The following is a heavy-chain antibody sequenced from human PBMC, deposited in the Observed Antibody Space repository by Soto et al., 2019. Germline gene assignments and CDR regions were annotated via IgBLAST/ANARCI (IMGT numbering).Heavy chain of an antibody. Sequence: PSEALSLTCTGSCGSIRSYYWMWIRQPPGKGLDWIGYIYYTGTTNYTPSLRSRVTISVDTAKNQVSLKLNSFTAADAAMYYCARAIDFDSWGQGTLVPVSS. J-gene: IGHJ4*02. CDR1: CGSIRSYY. CDR2: IYYTGTT. V-gene: IGHV4-59*01. CDR3: ARAIDFDS.